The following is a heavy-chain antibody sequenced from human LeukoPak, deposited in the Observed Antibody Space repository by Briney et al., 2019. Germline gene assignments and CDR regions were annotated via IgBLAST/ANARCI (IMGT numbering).Heavy chain of an antibody. CDR2: IRFDGGDT. CDR1: GFTFSGSA. V-gene: IGHV3-30*02. D-gene: IGHD3-3*01. Sequence: GGSLRLSCAASGFTFSGSAFQWFRKAPGKGLEWVAFIRFDGGDTYYAGSVKGRFTISRDNSKNTLYLQMNSLRAEDTVVYYCATRTGSVYYDSWGQGTLVTVSS. CDR3: ATRTGSVYYDS. J-gene: IGHJ4*02.